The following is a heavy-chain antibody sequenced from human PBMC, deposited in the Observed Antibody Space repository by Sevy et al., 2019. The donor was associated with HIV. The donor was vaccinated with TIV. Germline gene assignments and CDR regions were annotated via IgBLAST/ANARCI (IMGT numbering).Heavy chain of an antibody. CDR3: ARGGGNGWDYFDY. V-gene: IGHV1-69*13. CDR1: GGTFSTYG. CDR2: IIPILGTE. D-gene: IGHD6-19*01. J-gene: IGHJ4*02. Sequence: ASVKVSCKASGGTFSTYGISWVRQAPGQGLEWMGGIIPILGTENYAQKFQGRVTITADESTKTAYMELSSLRSEDTAVYYCARGGGNGWDYFDYWGQETLVTVSS.